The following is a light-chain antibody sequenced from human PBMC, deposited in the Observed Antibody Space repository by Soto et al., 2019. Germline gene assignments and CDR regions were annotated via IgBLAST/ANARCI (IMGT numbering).Light chain of an antibody. J-gene: IGKJ1*01. CDR1: QSVTSNY. CDR2: AAS. Sequence: EVVLTQSPGTVSLSPGERATLSCRASQSVTSNYLAWYQQKPGQAPRLLIYAASSRATGIPDRFSGSGSGTDFTLSISRLEPEDFSVYYCQQYGSSFTWTFGQGTKV. CDR3: QQYGSSFTWT. V-gene: IGKV3-20*01.